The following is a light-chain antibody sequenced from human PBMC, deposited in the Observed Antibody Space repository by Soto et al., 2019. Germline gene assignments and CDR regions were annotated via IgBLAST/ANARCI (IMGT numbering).Light chain of an antibody. CDR2: PAS. CDR1: QGISTY. Sequence: DIQMTQSPSSLAASVGARVTLTCRASQGISTYLAWYQQKPGKVPKLLIYPASTLQPGVPYRFSGSGSGTDFTLTISSLKHEDVATYYCQKYLSDRCTFGQGTKVEIK. CDR3: QKYLSDRCT. V-gene: IGKV1-27*01. J-gene: IGKJ1*01.